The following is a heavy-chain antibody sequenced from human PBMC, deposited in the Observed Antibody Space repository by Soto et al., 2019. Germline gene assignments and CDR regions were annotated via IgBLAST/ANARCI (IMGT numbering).Heavy chain of an antibody. D-gene: IGHD6-13*01. CDR1: GFTFSSDG. Sequence: GGSLRLSCAASGFTFSSDGMHWVRQAPGKGLEWVAVIWYDGSNKYYADSVKGRFTISRDNSKNTLYLQMNSLRAEDTAVYYCARAPISSSSWAYYFDYWGQGTLVTVSS. CDR2: IWYDGSNK. V-gene: IGHV3-33*01. CDR3: ARAPISSSSWAYYFDY. J-gene: IGHJ4*02.